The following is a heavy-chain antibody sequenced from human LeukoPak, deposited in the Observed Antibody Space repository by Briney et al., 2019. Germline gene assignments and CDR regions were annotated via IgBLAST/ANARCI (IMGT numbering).Heavy chain of an antibody. CDR3: TRGEVNPFDY. CDR2: IYSGAST. CDR1: GSTVSSNY. Sequence: GGSLRLSCAASGSTVSSNYMSWVRQAPGKGLEWVSVIYSGASTYYADSVKGRFTISRDNSKSTLYLQMNSLRVDDTAVYYCTRGEVNPFDYWGQGTLVTVSS. D-gene: IGHD3-16*01. V-gene: IGHV3-66*01. J-gene: IGHJ4*02.